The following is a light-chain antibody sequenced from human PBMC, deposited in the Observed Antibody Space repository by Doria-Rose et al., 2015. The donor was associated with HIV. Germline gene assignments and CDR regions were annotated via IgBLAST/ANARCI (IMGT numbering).Light chain of an antibody. Sequence: TQSPGTLSLSPWERATLSCRASQSFSSTYLAWYQQKPGQAPSLLIYDGSTRATGIPDRLSASGSGTDFTLTINRLEPEDFALYYCHQYGTSWTFGQGTKVEI. V-gene: IGKV3-20*01. J-gene: IGKJ1*01. CDR2: DGS. CDR3: HQYGTSWT. CDR1: QSFSSTY.